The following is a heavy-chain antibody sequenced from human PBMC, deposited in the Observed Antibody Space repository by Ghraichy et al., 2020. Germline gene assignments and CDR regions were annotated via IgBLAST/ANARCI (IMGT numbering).Heavy chain of an antibody. CDR1: GFTFSSYA. J-gene: IGHJ4*02. CDR2: ISGSGGST. CDR3: AKDLITPYCTNGVCYTDWSPGY. Sequence: GGSLRLSCAASGFTFSSYAMSWVRQAPGKGLEWVSAISGSGGSTYYADSVKGRFTISRDNSKNTLYLQMNSLRAEDTAVYYCAKDLITPYCTNGVCYTDWSPGYWGQGTLVTVSS. D-gene: IGHD2-8*01. V-gene: IGHV3-23*01.